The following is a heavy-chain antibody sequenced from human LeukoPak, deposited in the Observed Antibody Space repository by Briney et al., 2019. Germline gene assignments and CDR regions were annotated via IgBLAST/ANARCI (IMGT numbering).Heavy chain of an antibody. CDR1: GFTFDDYA. D-gene: IGHD5-18*01. J-gene: IGHJ4*02. V-gene: IGHV3-9*01. CDR3: AKGRIQLWPTFFDY. Sequence: SLRLSCAASGFTFDDYAMHWVRQAPGKGLEWVSGISWNSGSIGYADSVKGRFTISRDNAKNSLYLQMNSLRAEDTALYYCAKGRIQLWPTFFDYWGQGTLVTVSS. CDR2: ISWNSGSI.